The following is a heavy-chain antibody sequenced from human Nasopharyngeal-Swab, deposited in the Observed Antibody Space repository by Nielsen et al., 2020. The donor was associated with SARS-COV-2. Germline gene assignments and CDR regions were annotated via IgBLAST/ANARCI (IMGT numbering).Heavy chain of an antibody. CDR2: IRQDGFEK. CDR1: GFTFTNYW. J-gene: IGHJ4*02. Sequence: GGSLRLSCAASGFTFTNYWMSWVRQAPGKGLEWVANIRQDGFEKYYVDSVKGRFTISRDNAKNSVNLQLNSLRAEDTAVYYCARDFEGYWGQGTLVTVSS. CDR3: ARDFEGY. V-gene: IGHV3-7*01.